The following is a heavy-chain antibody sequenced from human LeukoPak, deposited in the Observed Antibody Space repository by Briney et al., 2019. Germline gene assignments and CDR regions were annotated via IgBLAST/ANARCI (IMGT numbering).Heavy chain of an antibody. D-gene: IGHD3-10*01. CDR1: GGSISGYY. CDR3: ARGAFDSGSYQYFFDY. V-gene: IGHV4-59*01. CDR2: IFYSGST. J-gene: IGHJ4*02. Sequence: PSETLSLTCTVSGGSISGYYWSWIRQPPGKGLEWIGYIFYSGSTNYNPSLKSRVTISLDTSKHQFSLKLTSVTAADTAVYYCARGAFDSGSYQYFFDYWGQGTLVTVSS.